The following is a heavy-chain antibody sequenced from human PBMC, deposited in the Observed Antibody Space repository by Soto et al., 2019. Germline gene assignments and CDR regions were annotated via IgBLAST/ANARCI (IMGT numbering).Heavy chain of an antibody. Sequence: SETLSLTCTVSDGSISSGSYYCSWIRQPPGKRLEWIGYMYDSGSTTYSPSLKSRVSISIDTSKNQFSLNLSSVTAADAAVYYCSRGGTVVRFFDFWGKGSLVSVFS. CDR1: DGSISSGSYY. D-gene: IGHD2-21*01. CDR3: SRGGTVVRFFDF. J-gene: IGHJ4*02. V-gene: IGHV4-61*01. CDR2: MYDSGST.